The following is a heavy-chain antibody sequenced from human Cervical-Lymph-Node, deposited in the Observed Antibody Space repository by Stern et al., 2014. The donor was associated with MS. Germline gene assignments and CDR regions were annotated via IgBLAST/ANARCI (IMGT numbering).Heavy chain of an antibody. CDR1: GSTFSKSA. CDR2: ISHDGSNK. CDR3: VRTESFYYYDGMDV. J-gene: IGHJ6*02. Sequence: VQLVESGGGVVPPGRSLRLSCADAGSTFSKSAMHWVRQAPGKGLEWVAVISHDGSNKRFVDSVKVLLAISRDNSRNTLSLERYSLRAEDTAVYYCVRTESFYYYDGMDVWGHGTTVIVSS. V-gene: IGHV3-30*09.